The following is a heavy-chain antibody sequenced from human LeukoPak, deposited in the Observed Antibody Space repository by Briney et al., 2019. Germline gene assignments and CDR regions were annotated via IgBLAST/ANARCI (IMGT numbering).Heavy chain of an antibody. CDR2: INSDGSST. CDR1: GFTFSSYW. D-gene: IGHD2-15*01. J-gene: IGHJ6*02. V-gene: IGHV3-74*01. CDR3: ARVPSLIVVGYYYYGMDV. Sequence: GGSLRLSCAASGFTFSSYWMHWVRQAPGKGLVWVSRINSDGSSTSYADSVKGRFTISRDNAKNTLYLQMNSLRAEDTAVYYCARVPSLIVVGYYYYGMDVWGQGTTVTVSS.